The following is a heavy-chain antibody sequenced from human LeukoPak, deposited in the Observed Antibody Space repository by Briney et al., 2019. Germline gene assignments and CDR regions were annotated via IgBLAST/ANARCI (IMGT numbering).Heavy chain of an antibody. Sequence: GGSLRLSCAASGFTFSAYSMNWVRQAPGKGLEWVSYISSSTGSTVYYADSVKGRFTISRDNAKNSLYLQMNSLRAEDTAVYYCARAHYGGTTDYWGQGTLVTVSS. CDR1: GFTFSAYS. V-gene: IGHV3-48*04. J-gene: IGHJ4*02. D-gene: IGHD1-7*01. CDR2: ISSSTGSTV. CDR3: ARAHYGGTTDY.